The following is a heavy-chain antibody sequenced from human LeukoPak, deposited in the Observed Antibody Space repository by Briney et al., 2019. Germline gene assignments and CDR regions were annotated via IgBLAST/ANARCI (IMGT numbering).Heavy chain of an antibody. Sequence: ETLSLTCTVSGGSISSSNYYWGWIRQPPGKGLEWIGSIYYSGITYYNPSLKSRVTISVDTSNNQFSLKLSSVTAADTAMYYCARLLIYCSSTSCHFDYWGQGTLVTVSS. CDR2: IYYSGIT. J-gene: IGHJ4*02. D-gene: IGHD2-2*01. V-gene: IGHV4-39*01. CDR3: ARLLIYCSSTSCHFDY. CDR1: GGSISSSNYY.